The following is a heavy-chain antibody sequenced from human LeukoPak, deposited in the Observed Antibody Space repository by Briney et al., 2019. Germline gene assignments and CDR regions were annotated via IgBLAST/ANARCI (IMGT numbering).Heavy chain of an antibody. D-gene: IGHD3-16*02. Sequence: GASVKVSCKASGYTFTSYDINWVRQATGQGLEWMGWMNPNGGNTGSAQRFQGRITMTRDTSISTAYMELSSLRSEDTAVYYCARGPLVRLPSSFDPWGQGTLVTVSS. J-gene: IGHJ5*02. CDR2: MNPNGGNT. CDR1: GYTFTSYD. CDR3: ARGPLVRLPSSFDP. V-gene: IGHV1-8*01.